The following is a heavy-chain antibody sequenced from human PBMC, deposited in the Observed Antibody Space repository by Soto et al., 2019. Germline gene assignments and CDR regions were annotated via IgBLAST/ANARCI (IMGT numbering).Heavy chain of an antibody. V-gene: IGHV1-3*01. J-gene: IGHJ4*02. CDR2: INAGNGNT. CDR3: ARVDPWGIAAAGALGY. Sequence: ASVKVSCKASGYTFTSYAMHWVRQAPGQRLEWMGWINAGNGNTKYSQKFQGRVTITRDTSASTAYMELSSLRSEDTAVYYCARVDPWGIAAAGALGYWGQGTLVTSPQ. D-gene: IGHD6-13*01. CDR1: GYTFTSYA.